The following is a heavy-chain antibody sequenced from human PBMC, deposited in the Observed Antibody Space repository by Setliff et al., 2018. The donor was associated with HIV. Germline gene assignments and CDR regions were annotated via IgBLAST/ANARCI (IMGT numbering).Heavy chain of an antibody. Sequence: LSLTCSVSGDSMSSGSYFWGWIRQTPGKGLEWIGNIYYTGFAYYNPSLKSRVTISLDTSKTHFYLNLTSVTDADTAVYFCAREGRGDPAVATTRIDYWGQGKLVTVPQ. J-gene: IGHJ4*02. CDR1: GDSMSSGSYF. CDR2: IYYTGFA. V-gene: IGHV4-39*02. D-gene: IGHD1-1*01. CDR3: AREGRGDPAVATTRIDY.